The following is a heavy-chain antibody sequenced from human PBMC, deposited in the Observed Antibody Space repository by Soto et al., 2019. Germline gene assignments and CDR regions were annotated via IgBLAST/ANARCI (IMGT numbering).Heavy chain of an antibody. CDR2: IVVGSGNT. CDR1: GFTFTSSA. J-gene: IGHJ5*02. CDR3: ARDLGVGATTSPNWFDP. Sequence: VASVKVSCKASGFTFTSSAMQWVRQARGQRLEWIGWIVVGSGNTNYAQKFQERVTITRDMSTSTAYMELSSLRSEDTAVYYCARDLGVGATTSPNWFDPWGQGTLVTVS. V-gene: IGHV1-58*02. D-gene: IGHD1-26*01.